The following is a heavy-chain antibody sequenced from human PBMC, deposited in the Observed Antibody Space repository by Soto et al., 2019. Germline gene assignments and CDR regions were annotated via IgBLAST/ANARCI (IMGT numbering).Heavy chain of an antibody. Sequence: QVQLVESGGGVVQPGRSLRLTCAAPGFIFSGSGMHWVRQAPGKGLEWVALVSNDGIRKYYGDSVKGRFTISRDNAENTLYLQMNSLRDEDTAVYYCARWVGGSMYDNSGKYDSWGQGTLVTVSS. CDR3: ARWVGGSMYDNSGKYDS. CDR2: VSNDGIRK. D-gene: IGHD3-22*01. J-gene: IGHJ5*01. CDR1: GFIFSGSG. V-gene: IGHV3-30*03.